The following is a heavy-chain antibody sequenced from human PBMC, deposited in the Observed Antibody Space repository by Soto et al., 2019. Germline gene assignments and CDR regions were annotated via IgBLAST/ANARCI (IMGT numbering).Heavy chain of an antibody. CDR3: ARAISGYVT. D-gene: IGHD5-12*01. Sequence: APVKVSCKASGITYTTYAIHWVRQAPGQGLEWMGWINTGNGNTGYSQRFQGRVTLTTDTSANTAYMDLSSLTSEDTAVYYCARAISGYVTWGQGTLVTVSS. CDR2: INTGNGNT. J-gene: IGHJ5*02. V-gene: IGHV1-3*04. CDR1: GITYTTYA.